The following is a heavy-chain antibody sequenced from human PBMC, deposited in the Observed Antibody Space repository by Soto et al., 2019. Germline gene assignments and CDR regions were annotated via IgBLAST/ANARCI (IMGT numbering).Heavy chain of an antibody. CDR2: IYYSGST. CDR1: GGSISSYY. J-gene: IGHJ4*02. Sequence: PSETLSLTCTVSGGSISSYYWSWIRQPPGKGLEWIGYIYYSGSTNYNPSLKSRVTISVDTSKYQFSLKLSSVTAADTAVYYCARDRGGLVYWGQGILVTVSS. V-gene: IGHV4-59*01. CDR3: ARDRGGLVY. D-gene: IGHD6-25*01.